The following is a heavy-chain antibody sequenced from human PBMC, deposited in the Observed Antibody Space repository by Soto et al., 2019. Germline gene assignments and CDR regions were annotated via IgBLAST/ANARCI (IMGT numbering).Heavy chain of an antibody. CDR2: IYPGDSDT. Sequence: LGESLKIFWKGSGYSFTSYWIGWVRQMPGKGLEWMGIIYPGDSDTRCSPSFQGQVTISADKSISTAYLQWSSLKASDTAMYYCARHDYSSSSFYYYYGMDVWGQGTTVTVSS. J-gene: IGHJ6*02. CDR3: ARHDYSSSSFYYYYGMDV. V-gene: IGHV5-51*01. CDR1: GYSFTSYW. D-gene: IGHD6-6*01.